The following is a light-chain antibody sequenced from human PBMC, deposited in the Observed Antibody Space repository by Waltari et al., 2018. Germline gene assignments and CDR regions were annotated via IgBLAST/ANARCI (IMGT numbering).Light chain of an antibody. J-gene: IGKJ4*01. Sequence: VMTQTPRTLSVTTGQPASISCKSSQTLLHSDGNTFLFWYMQKPGQSPHLLIYDVSSRFSGVPDRFSGSGSGTDFTLKISRVEAEDTGVYYCMQGVHLPLTFGGGTKVEI. CDR2: DVS. V-gene: IGKV2-29*02. CDR1: QTLLHSDGNTF. CDR3: MQGVHLPLT.